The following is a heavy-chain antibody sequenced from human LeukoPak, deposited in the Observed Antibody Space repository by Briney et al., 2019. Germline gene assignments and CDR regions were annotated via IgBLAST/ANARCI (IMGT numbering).Heavy chain of an antibody. CDR2: INPNSGRT. CDR1: GYTFTSYY. CDR3: ARVRTGTTVYMDV. Sequence: GASVKVSCKASGYTFTSYYMHWVRQAPGQGLEWMGWINPNSGRTNYAQNFQGGATMTRDMSISTAYMELSRLRSDDAAVYYSARVRTGTTVYMDVWGKGTTVTVSS. D-gene: IGHD1-7*01. V-gene: IGHV1-2*02. J-gene: IGHJ6*03.